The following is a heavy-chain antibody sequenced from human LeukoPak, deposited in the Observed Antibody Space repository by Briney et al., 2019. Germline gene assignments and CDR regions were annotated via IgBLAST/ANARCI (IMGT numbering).Heavy chain of an antibody. V-gene: IGHV1-46*01. J-gene: IGHJ4*02. Sequence: ASVKVSCKASGYTFTSYYIHWVRQAPGQGLEWMGIIGHSSGGTTYAQRFQGRVSMTRDTSTSTVYMELSSLRSEDTAVYYCARGYSSSWRDLFDYWGQGTLVTVSS. D-gene: IGHD6-13*01. CDR3: ARGYSSSWRDLFDY. CDR1: GYTFTSYY. CDR2: IGHSSGGT.